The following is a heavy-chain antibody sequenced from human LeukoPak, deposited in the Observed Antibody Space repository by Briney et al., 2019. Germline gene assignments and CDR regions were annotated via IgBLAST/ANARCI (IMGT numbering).Heavy chain of an antibody. CDR2: ISGSGGST. CDR1: GFTFSSYA. V-gene: IGHV3-23*01. D-gene: IGHD2-2*03. Sequence: SGGSLRLSCAASGFTFSSYAMSWVRQAPGKGLEWVSAISGSGGSTYYADSVKGRFTISRDNSKNTLYLQMNSLRAEDTAVYYCARGPSLGYCTTTSCYADYWGQGTLVTVSS. CDR3: ARGPSLGYCTTTSCYADY. J-gene: IGHJ4*02.